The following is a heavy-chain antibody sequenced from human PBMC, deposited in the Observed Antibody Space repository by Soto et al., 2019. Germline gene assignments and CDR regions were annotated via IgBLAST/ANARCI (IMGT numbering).Heavy chain of an antibody. J-gene: IGHJ6*02. D-gene: IGHD6-13*01. V-gene: IGHV5-51*01. Sequence: GESLKISCNGSAFTFTNYYIGWVRQMPGKGLEWMGIIYPGDSDTIYSPSFQGQVTISADKSISTAYLQWSSLKASDTAMYYCARQIAATYYYGIDVWGQGTTVTVSS. CDR3: ARQIAATYYYGIDV. CDR2: IYPGDSDT. CDR1: AFTFTNYY.